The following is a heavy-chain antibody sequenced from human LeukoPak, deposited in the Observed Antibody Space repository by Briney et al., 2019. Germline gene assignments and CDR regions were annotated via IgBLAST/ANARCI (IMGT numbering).Heavy chain of an antibody. CDR1: GFTFSAAW. V-gene: IGHV3-15*01. CDR3: TTVGSSWGFDY. CDR2: IKSRTDGGTT. J-gene: IGHJ4*02. D-gene: IGHD6-13*01. Sequence: GGSLRLSCEASGFTFSAAWMTWVRQAPGKGLECVGRIKSRTDGGTTDYATPVKGRFAISRDDSKNTLYLQMNSLKIEDTGVYYCTTVGSSWGFDYWGQGTLVTVSS.